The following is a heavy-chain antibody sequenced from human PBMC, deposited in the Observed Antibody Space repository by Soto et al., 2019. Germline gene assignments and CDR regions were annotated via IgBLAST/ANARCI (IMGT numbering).Heavy chain of an antibody. CDR3: ARPSVAVTWGPFDY. CDR1: GGSISTNY. Sequence: SETLSLTCTVSGGSISTNYWNWVRQPPGKGLEWIGNIYYTGSTNYNPSLKSRVTISVDTSKNQFSLKLTSVTAADTAVYYCARPSVAVTWGPFDYWGQGTLVTVSS. V-gene: IGHV4-59*01. D-gene: IGHD6-19*01. J-gene: IGHJ4*02. CDR2: IYYTGST.